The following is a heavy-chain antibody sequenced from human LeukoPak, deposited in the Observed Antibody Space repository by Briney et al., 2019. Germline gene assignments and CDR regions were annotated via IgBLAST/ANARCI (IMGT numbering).Heavy chain of an antibody. CDR1: GGSISSYY. Sequence: SETLSLTCTVSGGSISSYYWSWIRQPPGKGLEWIGYIYYSGSTNYNPSLKSRVTISVDTSKNQFSLKLRSVTAADTAVYYCARHNYYHFWSTLNWFDPWGQGTLVTVSS. D-gene: IGHD3-3*01. V-gene: IGHV4-59*08. J-gene: IGHJ5*02. CDR2: IYYSGST. CDR3: ARHNYYHFWSTLNWFDP.